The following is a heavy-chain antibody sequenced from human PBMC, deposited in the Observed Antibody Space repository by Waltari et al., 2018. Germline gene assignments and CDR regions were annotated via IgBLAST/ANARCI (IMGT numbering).Heavy chain of an antibody. V-gene: IGHV4-34*01. CDR2: ISHIGVP. J-gene: IGHJ5*02. CDR1: GGPFIDYS. D-gene: IGHD7-27*01. Sequence: QVQLHQWGAGLLKPSETLSLTCAVSGGPFIDYSWSWIRQPPGKGLEWIGEISHIGVPHYNPWLRGRVTMSVDTIKKRFSLKLTSVTASDTAVYFCARTWGNSPPLGWLDPWGQGTRVTISS. CDR3: ARTWGNSPPLGWLDP.